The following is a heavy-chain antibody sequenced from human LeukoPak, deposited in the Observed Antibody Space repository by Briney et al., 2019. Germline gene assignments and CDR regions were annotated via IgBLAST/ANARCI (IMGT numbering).Heavy chain of an antibody. Sequence: GRSLRLSCAASGFTFSSYAMHWVRQAPGKGLEWVAVISYDGSNKYYADSVKGRFTISRDNSKSTLYLQMNSLRAEDTAVYYCARGGHCSSTSCYGYYYYYGMDVWGQGTTVTVSS. CDR1: GFTFSSYA. J-gene: IGHJ6*02. D-gene: IGHD2-2*01. CDR3: ARGGHCSSTSCYGYYYYYGMDV. V-gene: IGHV3-30-3*01. CDR2: ISYDGSNK.